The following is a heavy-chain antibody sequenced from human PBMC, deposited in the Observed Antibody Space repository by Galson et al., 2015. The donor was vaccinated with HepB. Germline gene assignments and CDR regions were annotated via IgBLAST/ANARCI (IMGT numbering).Heavy chain of an antibody. CDR2: INPNSGGT. V-gene: IGHV1-2*02. Sequence: SVKVSCKASGYTFTGYYMHWVRQAPGQGLEWMGWINPNSGGTNYAQKFQGRVTMTRDTSISTAYMELSRLRSDDTAVYYCARVSRYSSGWYSLDAFDIWGQGTMVTVSS. CDR1: GYTFTGYY. CDR3: ARVSRYSSGWYSLDAFDI. J-gene: IGHJ3*02. D-gene: IGHD6-19*01.